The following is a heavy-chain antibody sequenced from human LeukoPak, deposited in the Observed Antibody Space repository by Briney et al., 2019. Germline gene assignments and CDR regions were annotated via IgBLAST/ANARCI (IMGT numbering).Heavy chain of an antibody. CDR1: GFTFTDYY. V-gene: IGHV3-11*01. J-gene: IGHJ1*01. Sequence: GGSLRLSCAASGFTFTDYYMSWIRQAPGKGLEWVSYITNSGTTIYYADSVKGRFTTSRDNAKNSLYLQMNSLRAEDTAVYYCARDGHYDILTGYFQDWGQGTLVTVSS. CDR3: ARDGHYDILTGYFQD. CDR2: ITNSGTTI. D-gene: IGHD3-9*01.